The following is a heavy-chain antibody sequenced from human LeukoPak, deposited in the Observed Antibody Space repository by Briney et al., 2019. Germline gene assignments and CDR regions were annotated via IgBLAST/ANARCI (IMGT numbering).Heavy chain of an antibody. J-gene: IGHJ4*02. D-gene: IGHD3-10*01. CDR2: IIPIFGTA. CDR1: GGTFSSYA. V-gene: IGHV1-69*06. CDR3: AREDYYGSGTD. Sequence: SVEVSCKASGGTFSSYAISWVRQAPGQGLEWMGGIIPIFGTANYAQKFQGRVTITADKSTSTAYMELSSLRSEDTAVYYCAREDYYGSGTDWGQGTLVTVSS.